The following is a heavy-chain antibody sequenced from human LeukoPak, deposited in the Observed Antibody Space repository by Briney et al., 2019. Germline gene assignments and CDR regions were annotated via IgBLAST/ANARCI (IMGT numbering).Heavy chain of an antibody. J-gene: IGHJ2*01. D-gene: IGHD3-10*01. CDR2: ISGSGGST. V-gene: IGHV3-23*01. Sequence: GGSLRLSCAASGFTFRSYGMSWVRQAPGKGLEWVSAISGSGGSTYYADSVKGRFTISRDNSKNTLYLQMKSLRADDSYVDYCAKVAGSPEGYWYFDLWGRGTLVTVSS. CDR1: GFTFRSYG. CDR3: AKVAGSPEGYWYFDL.